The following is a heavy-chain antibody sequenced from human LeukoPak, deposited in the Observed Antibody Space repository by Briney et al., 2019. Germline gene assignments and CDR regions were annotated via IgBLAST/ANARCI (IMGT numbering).Heavy chain of an antibody. CDR3: ARGPVTSYYYGMDV. Sequence: SETLSLTCAVYGGSFSGYYWSWIRQPPGKGLEWIGEINHSGSTNYNPSLKSRVTISVDTSKNQFSLKLSSVTAADTAVYYCARGPVTSYYYGMDVWGKGTTVTVSS. CDR2: INHSGST. D-gene: IGHD4-17*01. J-gene: IGHJ6*04. V-gene: IGHV4-34*01. CDR1: GGSFSGYY.